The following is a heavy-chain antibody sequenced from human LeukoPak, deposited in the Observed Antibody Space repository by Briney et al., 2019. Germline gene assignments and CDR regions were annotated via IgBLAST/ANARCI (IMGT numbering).Heavy chain of an antibody. CDR3: ARDQYYYDSSGGFLAY. CDR2: IYYSGST. D-gene: IGHD3-22*01. CDR1: GGSISSYY. Sequence: SETLSLTCTVSGGSISSYYWSWIRQPPGKGLEWIGYIYYSGSTNYNPSLKSRVTISVDTSKNQFSLKLSSVIAADTAVYYCARDQYYYDSSGGFLAYWGQGTLVTVSS. V-gene: IGHV4-59*01. J-gene: IGHJ4*02.